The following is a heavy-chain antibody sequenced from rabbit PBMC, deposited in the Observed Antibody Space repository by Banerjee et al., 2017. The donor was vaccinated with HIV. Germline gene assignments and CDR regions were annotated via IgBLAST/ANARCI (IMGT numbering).Heavy chain of an antibody. Sequence: QEQLVESGGGLVQPGGSLKLSCKASGFDFDTYGVSWVRQAPGKGLEWIGYIDPVFGTTYYASWVNGRFTISRHNGQNTLYLQLNSLTAADTATYFCARDNPYSSDWGDLNLWGPGTLVTVS. J-gene: IGHJ4*01. V-gene: IGHV1S47*01. D-gene: IGHD4-1*01. CDR1: GFDFDTYG. CDR3: ARDNPYSSDWGDLNL. CDR2: IDPVFGTT.